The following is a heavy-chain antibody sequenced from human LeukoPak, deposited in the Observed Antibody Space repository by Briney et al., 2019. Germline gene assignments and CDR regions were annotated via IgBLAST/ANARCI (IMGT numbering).Heavy chain of an antibody. CDR2: IIPILGIA. Sequence: GASVKVSCKASGGTFSSYAISWVRQAPGQGLEWMGRIIPILGIANYAQKFQGRVTMTRDTSISTAYMELSRLRSDDTAVYYCARDALVSYMDVWGKGTTVTVSS. V-gene: IGHV1-69*04. J-gene: IGHJ6*03. CDR3: ARDALVSYMDV. D-gene: IGHD2-21*01. CDR1: GGTFSSYA.